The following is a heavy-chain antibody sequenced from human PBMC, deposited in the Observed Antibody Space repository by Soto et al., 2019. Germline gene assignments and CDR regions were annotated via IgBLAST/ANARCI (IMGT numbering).Heavy chain of an antibody. D-gene: IGHD1-26*01. CDR3: AKDRRKSQTLKWNYIDY. CDR2: ISGRGGIT. CDR1: GLSFSSYA. V-gene: IGHV3-23*01. J-gene: IGHJ4*02. Sequence: GGSLRLSCAASGLSFSSYAIIWVRQAPGRGLEWVAGISGRGGITNYADSVQGRFTISRDNSEKSVYLEMNVLRADDTAVYYCAKDRRKSQTLKWNYIDYWGQRSRVADSS.